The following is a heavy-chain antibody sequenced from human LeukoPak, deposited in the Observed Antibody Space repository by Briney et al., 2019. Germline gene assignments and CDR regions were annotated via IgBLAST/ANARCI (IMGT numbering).Heavy chain of an antibody. V-gene: IGHV3-74*03. CDR1: GFTLNSYW. CDR2: ISSDGTSL. CDR3: TRDLRMDYYYVDYYYYGMDV. J-gene: IGHJ6*02. D-gene: IGHD3-10*02. Sequence: GGSLRLSCAASGFTLNSYWMNWVRQAPGKGLVWVSRISSDGTSLTYADSVKGRFTVSRDNAKNTLYLQMNSLRAEDTAVYYCTRDLRMDYYYVDYYYYGMDVWGQGTTVTVSS.